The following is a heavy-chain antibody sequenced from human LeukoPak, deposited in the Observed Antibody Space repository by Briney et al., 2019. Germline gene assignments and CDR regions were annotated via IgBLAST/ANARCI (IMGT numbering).Heavy chain of an antibody. CDR2: IRHDASQI. CDR3: ARDLDYYDSSDTI. J-gene: IGHJ3*02. CDR1: RFTFSKYW. V-gene: IGHV3-7*01. D-gene: IGHD3-22*01. Sequence: GGSLRLSCAASRFTFSKYWMSWVRQTPGKGLEWVASIRHDASQIYYVDSVKGRFTISRDNAKNSLYLQMNSLRAEDTAVYYCARDLDYYDSSDTIWGQGTMVTVSS.